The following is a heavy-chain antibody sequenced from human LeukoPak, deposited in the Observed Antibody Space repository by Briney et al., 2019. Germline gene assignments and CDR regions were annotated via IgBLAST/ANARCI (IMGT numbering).Heavy chain of an antibody. V-gene: IGHV4-34*01. Sequence: SETLSLTCDVFGGSFTDYFWTWIRQSPGKGLEWIGEINDYTGNTNYNPSLNSRVSISLEKSTNQFSLELRSVTAADTAVYYCARGRIAKIVVVHSFQYGMDVWGQGTTVTVSS. CDR1: GGSFTDYF. D-gene: IGHD3-22*01. J-gene: IGHJ6*02. CDR2: INDYTGNT. CDR3: ARGRIAKIVVVHSFQYGMDV.